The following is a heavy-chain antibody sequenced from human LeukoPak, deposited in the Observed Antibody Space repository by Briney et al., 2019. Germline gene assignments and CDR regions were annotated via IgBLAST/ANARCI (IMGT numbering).Heavy chain of an antibody. D-gene: IGHD3-10*01. CDR1: GFTFSNAW. CDR3: TTDLLWFGELGWFDP. V-gene: IGHV3-15*01. J-gene: IGHJ5*02. Sequence: GGSLRLSCAASGFTFSNAWMSWVRQAPGKGLEWVGRIKSKTDGGTTDYAAPVKGRFTISRDDSKNTLYLQMNSLKAEDTAVYYCTTDLLWFGELGWFDPWGQGTLVTVSS. CDR2: IKSKTDGGTT.